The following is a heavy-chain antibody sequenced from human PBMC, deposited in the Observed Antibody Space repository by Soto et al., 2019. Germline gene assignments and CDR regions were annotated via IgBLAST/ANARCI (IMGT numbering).Heavy chain of an antibody. V-gene: IGHV3-30*18. CDR3: AKDHVDTAMEPWFDP. D-gene: IGHD5-18*01. J-gene: IGHJ5*02. CDR1: GFTFSSYG. Sequence: GGSLRLSCAASGFTFSSYGMHWVRQAPGKGLEWVAVISYDGSNKYYADSVKGRFTISRDNSKNTLYLQMNSLRAEDTAVYYCAKDHVDTAMEPWFDPWGQGTLVTVSS. CDR2: ISYDGSNK.